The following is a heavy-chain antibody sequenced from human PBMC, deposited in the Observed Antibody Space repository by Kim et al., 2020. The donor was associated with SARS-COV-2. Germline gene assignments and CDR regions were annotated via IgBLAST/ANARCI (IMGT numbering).Heavy chain of an antibody. CDR1: GFTFSSYG. CDR2: ISYDGSNK. CDR3: AKEDSYSSGWFDAFDI. J-gene: IGHJ3*02. D-gene: IGHD6-19*01. Sequence: GGSLRLSCAASGFTFSSYGMHWVRQAPGKGLEWVAVISYDGSNKYYADSVKGRFTISRDNSKNTLYLQMNSLRAEDTAVYYCAKEDSYSSGWFDAFDIWGQGTMVTVSS. V-gene: IGHV3-30*18.